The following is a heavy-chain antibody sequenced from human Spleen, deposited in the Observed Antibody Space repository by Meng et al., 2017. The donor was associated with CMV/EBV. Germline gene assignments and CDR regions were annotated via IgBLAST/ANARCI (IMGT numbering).Heavy chain of an antibody. Sequence: GGSLRLSCAASGFTFSTFTMNWVRQAPGRGLEWVSSISSSSDSKYYRDSLKGRFTISRDNAKNSLFLQMNSLRAEDSAVYFCAREEYYYGMDVWGQGTTVTVSS. J-gene: IGHJ6*02. CDR2: ISSSSDSK. CDR3: AREEYYYGMDV. CDR1: GFTFSTFT. V-gene: IGHV3-21*01.